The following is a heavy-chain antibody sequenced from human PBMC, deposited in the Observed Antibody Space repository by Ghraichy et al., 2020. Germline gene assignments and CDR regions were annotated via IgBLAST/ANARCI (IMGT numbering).Heavy chain of an antibody. CDR3: ATHGYYDILTGYLPFDI. V-gene: IGHV1-2*02. J-gene: IGHJ3*02. D-gene: IGHD3-9*01. CDR2: IKPNSGDT. CDR1: GYTFSDYY. Sequence: ASVKVSCKASGYTFSDYYMHWLRQAPGQGLKWMGWIKPNSGDTSYAQKFQGRVSMTRDTSISTAYMDLSRLTSDDTAVYYCATHGYYDILTGYLPFDIWGQGTMVTVSS.